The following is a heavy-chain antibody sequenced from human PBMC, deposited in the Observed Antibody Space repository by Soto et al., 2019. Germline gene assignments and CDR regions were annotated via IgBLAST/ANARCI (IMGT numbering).Heavy chain of an antibody. Sequence: GTLTLTCTVSGGSITSSYWSWIRRPPGKGLEWIAYIYDTGISGYTPSTSYNPSLKSRVTMSVDTSKSQFSLNLTSVTAADTAVYYCARGEDAFFYYGLDVWGQGITVTVSS. CDR2: IYDTGISGYTPST. CDR1: GGSITSSY. J-gene: IGHJ6*02. CDR3: ARGEDAFFYYGLDV. V-gene: IGHV4-59*01.